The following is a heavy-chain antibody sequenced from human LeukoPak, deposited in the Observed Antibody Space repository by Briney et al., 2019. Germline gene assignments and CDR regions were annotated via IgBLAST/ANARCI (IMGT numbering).Heavy chain of an antibody. D-gene: IGHD5-24*01. Sequence: SETLSLTCTVSGGSISSYYWSWIRQPPGKGLEWIGYIYYSGSTNYNPSLKSRVTISVDTSKNQFFLKLSSVTAADTAVYYCARDGDGYNLRYYGMDVWGQGTTVTVSS. CDR2: IYYSGST. CDR1: GGSISSYY. V-gene: IGHV4-59*01. CDR3: ARDGDGYNLRYYGMDV. J-gene: IGHJ6*02.